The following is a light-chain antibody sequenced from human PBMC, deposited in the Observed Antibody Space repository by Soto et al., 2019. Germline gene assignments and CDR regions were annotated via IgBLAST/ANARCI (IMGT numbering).Light chain of an antibody. CDR1: QSVSSS. J-gene: IGKJ1*01. Sequence: VMTQSPATLSVSPGDRATLSCRASQSVSSSLAWYQQKPGQAPRLLIYDASTRATGIQARFSGSGSGTEFTLTIRSLQSEDFAVYYCKQYNNWRTFGQGTKVDIK. CDR2: DAS. V-gene: IGKV3-15*01. CDR3: KQYNNWRT.